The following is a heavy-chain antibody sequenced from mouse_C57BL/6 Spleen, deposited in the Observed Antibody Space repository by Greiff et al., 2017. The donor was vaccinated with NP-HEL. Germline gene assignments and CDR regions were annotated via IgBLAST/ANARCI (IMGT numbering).Heavy chain of an antibody. Sequence: QVQLQQPGAELVRPGTSVKLSCKASGYTFTSYWMHWVKQRPGQGLEWIGVIDPSDSYTNYNQKFKGKATLSVDTSSSTAYMQLSSLTSEDSAVYYCARGYSNYCDYWGQGTTLTVSS. J-gene: IGHJ2*01. CDR2: IDPSDSYT. D-gene: IGHD2-5*01. CDR3: ARGYSNYCDY. V-gene: IGHV1-59*01. CDR1: GYTFTSYW.